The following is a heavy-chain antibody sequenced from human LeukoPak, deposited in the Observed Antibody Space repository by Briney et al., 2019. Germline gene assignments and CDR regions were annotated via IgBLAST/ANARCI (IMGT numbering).Heavy chain of an antibody. D-gene: IGHD6-19*01. CDR3: AREQWPLAFDI. V-gene: IGHV3-7*01. Sequence: GGSLRLSCAASGFTFSNYWMSWVRQAPGKGLEWVANIKQDGSEKYYVDSVKGRFTISRDNAKNSLYLQMNSLRAEDTAVYYCAREQWPLAFDIWGQGTMVTVSS. CDR2: IKQDGSEK. J-gene: IGHJ3*02. CDR1: GFTFSNYW.